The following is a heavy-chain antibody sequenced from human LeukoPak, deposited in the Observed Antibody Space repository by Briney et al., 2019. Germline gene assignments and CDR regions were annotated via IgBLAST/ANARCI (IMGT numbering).Heavy chain of an antibody. D-gene: IGHD6-19*01. CDR1: GFTFSSYW. V-gene: IGHV3-74*01. CDR3: AREWLVSSYDY. J-gene: IGHJ4*02. Sequence: QTGGSLRLSCAASGFTFSSYWMHWVRQAPGKGLVWVSRINSDGSSTSYADSVKGRFTISRDNAKNTLYLQMNSLRAEDTAVYYCAREWLVSSYDYWGQGTLVTVSS. CDR2: INSDGSST.